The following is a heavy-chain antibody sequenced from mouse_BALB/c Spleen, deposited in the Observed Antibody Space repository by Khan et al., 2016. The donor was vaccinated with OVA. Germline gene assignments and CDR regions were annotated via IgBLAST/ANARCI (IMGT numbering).Heavy chain of an antibody. D-gene: IGHD1-1*01. CDR3: ARIKKIVATYFDY. Sequence: QVQLQQSGAELVKAGASVKMSCKASGYTFTSYWMHWVKQRLGQGLEWFAETNPTNGRTYYNEKFKSKATLTVDTSSSTAYMLLSGPTFEDSAVYSCARIKKIVATYFDYWGQGTTLTVSA. J-gene: IGHJ2*01. CDR1: GYTFTSYW. CDR2: TNPTNGRT. V-gene: IGHV1S81*02.